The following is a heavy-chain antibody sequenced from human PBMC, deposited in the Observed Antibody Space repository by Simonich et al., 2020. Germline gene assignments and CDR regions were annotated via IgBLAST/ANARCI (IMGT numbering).Heavy chain of an antibody. V-gene: IGHV3-48*01. CDR3: ARDSSYYAFDI. CDR1: GFTFSSYS. D-gene: IGHD5-12*01. CDR2: ISSSSSTI. Sequence: VQLVESGGGLVQPGGSLRLSCAASGFTFSSYSMNWVRQAPGKGLEWVSYISSSSSTIYYADSVKGRFTISRDNAKNSLYLQMNSLRAEDTAVYYCARDSSYYAFDIWGQGTMVTVSS. J-gene: IGHJ3*02.